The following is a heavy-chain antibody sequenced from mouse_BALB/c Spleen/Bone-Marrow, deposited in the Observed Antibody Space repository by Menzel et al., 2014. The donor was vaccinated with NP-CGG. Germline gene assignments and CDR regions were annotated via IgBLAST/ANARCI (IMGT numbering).Heavy chain of an antibody. D-gene: IGHD2-1*01. Sequence: VQLQQPGPELVKPGASVKMSCKAFGYTFTSYVMHWVKQKPGQGLEWIGYINPYNDGTKYNEKFKGKATLTSDKSSSTAYMELSSLTSEDSAVYYCARKDYGNYGWYFDVWGAGTTVTVSS. CDR1: GYTFTSYV. V-gene: IGHV1-14*01. J-gene: IGHJ1*01. CDR2: INPYNDGT. CDR3: ARKDYGNYGWYFDV.